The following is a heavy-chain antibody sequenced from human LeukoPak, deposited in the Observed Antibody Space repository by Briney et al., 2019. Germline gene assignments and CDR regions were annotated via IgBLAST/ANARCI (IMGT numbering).Heavy chain of an antibody. D-gene: IGHD3-3*01. CDR2: IYSGGNT. J-gene: IGHJ4*02. CDR1: GGSLSSSRYY. V-gene: IGHV4-39*01. CDR3: GRYDPPVIPHIDS. Sequence: SETLSLTCTVSGGSLSSSRYYWGWIRQPPGTGLEWIGSIYSGGNTYYNPSLKSRVTISVDASKNQCSLRLSSVTAADTAVYYCGRYDPPVIPHIDSWGPGTLVTVSS.